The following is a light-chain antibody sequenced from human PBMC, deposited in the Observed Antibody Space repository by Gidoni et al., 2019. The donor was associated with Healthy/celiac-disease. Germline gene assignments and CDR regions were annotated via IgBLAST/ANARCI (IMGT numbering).Light chain of an antibody. CDR1: QRISSW. CDR3: QQYNSYGT. CDR2: KES. J-gene: IGKJ1*01. Sequence: DIQMTQSPSTLSASVGDRVTITCRASQRISSWLAWYQQKPGKAPKLLIYKESSLESGVPSRFSGSGSGKEFTLTISSLQPDDFATYYCQQYNSYGTFGQGTKVEIK. V-gene: IGKV1-5*03.